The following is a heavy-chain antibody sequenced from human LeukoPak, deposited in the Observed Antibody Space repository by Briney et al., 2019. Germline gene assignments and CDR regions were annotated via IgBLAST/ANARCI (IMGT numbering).Heavy chain of an antibody. CDR2: INHSGST. J-gene: IGHJ4*02. Sequence: SETLSLTCAVYGGSFSGYYWSWIRQPPGKGLEWIGEINHSGSTNYNPSLKSRVTISVDTSKNHFSLKLSSVTAADTAMYYCARMTGSAWELLIDSWGPGTLVTVSS. V-gene: IGHV4-34*01. CDR3: ARMTGSAWELLIDS. D-gene: IGHD1-26*01. CDR1: GGSFSGYY.